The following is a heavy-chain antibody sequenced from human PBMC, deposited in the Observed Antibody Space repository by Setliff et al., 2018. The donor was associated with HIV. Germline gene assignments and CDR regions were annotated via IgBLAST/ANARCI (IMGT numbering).Heavy chain of an antibody. V-gene: IGHV3-15*01. D-gene: IGHD1-26*01. J-gene: IGHJ3*02. CDR3: TTGTGWELLGAFDI. Sequence: GGSLRLSCAAAGFTFSKAWMTWVRQSPGKGLEWVGRIKSKTDGGTADYAAPVKGRFTISRDDYTLYLQMNSLKTEDTGVYFCTTGTGWELLGAFDIWGPGTMVTVSS. CDR2: IKSKTDGGTA. CDR1: GFTFSKAW.